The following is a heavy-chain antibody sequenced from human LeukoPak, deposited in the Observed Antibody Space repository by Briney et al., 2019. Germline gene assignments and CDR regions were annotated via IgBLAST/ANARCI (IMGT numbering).Heavy chain of an antibody. J-gene: IGHJ5*01. CDR3: ARDLDIVLVVAATVGNWFDS. V-gene: IGHV4-34*01. CDR1: GGSFSGYY. CDR2: INHSGST. Sequence: SETLSLTCAVYGGSFSGYYWSWIRQPPGKGLEWIGEINHSGSTYYNPSLKSRVTISVDTSKNQFSLKLSSVTAADTAVYYCARDLDIVLVVAATVGNWFDSWGQGTLVTVSS. D-gene: IGHD2-15*01.